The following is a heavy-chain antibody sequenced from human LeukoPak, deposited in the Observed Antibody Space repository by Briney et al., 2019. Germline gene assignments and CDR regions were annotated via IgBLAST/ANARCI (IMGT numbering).Heavy chain of an antibody. J-gene: IGHJ3*02. CDR1: GFTFSSYG. Sequence: GGSLRLSCAASGFTFSSYGMHWVRQAPGKGLEWVAFIRYDGSNKYYADSVKGRFTISRDNSKNTLYLQMNSLRAEDTAVYYCAKDLIPSSSWSSSAAFDIWGQGTMVTVSS. D-gene: IGHD6-13*01. V-gene: IGHV3-30*02. CDR2: IRYDGSNK. CDR3: AKDLIPSSSWSSSAAFDI.